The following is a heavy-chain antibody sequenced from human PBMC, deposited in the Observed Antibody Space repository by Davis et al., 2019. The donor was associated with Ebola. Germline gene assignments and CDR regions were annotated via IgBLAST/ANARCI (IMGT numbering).Heavy chain of an antibody. V-gene: IGHV3-74*01. CDR3: ARDDTTMVNPFDY. CDR2: INSDGSST. Sequence: HTGGSLRLSCAASGFTFSSYWMHWVRQVPGKGLVWVSRINSDGSSTSYADSVKGRFTISRDNAKNTLYLQMNSLRAEDTAVYYCARDDTTMVNPFDYWGQGTLVTVSS. CDR1: GFTFSSYW. D-gene: IGHD5-18*01. J-gene: IGHJ4*02.